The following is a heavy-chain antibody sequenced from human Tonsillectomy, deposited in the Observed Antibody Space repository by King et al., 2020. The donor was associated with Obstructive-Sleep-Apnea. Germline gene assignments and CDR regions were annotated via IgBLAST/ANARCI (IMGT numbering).Heavy chain of an antibody. Sequence: GQLVQSGAEVKKPGASVKVSCKASGYTFTSYGISWVRQAPGQGLEWMGWISAYNGNTNYAQNLQDRVTMTTDTSTSTAYMELRSLRSDDTAVYYCAIGPRGSGWYEIYYFDYWGQGTLVTVSS. CDR3: AIGPRGSGWYEIYYFDY. CDR1: GYTFTSYG. CDR2: ISAYNGNT. V-gene: IGHV1-18*01. D-gene: IGHD6-19*01. J-gene: IGHJ4*02.